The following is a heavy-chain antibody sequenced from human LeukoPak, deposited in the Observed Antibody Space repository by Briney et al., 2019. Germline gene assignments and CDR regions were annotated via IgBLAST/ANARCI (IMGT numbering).Heavy chain of an antibody. Sequence: ETLSLTCAVYGGSFSGYYWSWIRQPPGKGLEWIGEINHSGSTNYNPSLKSRVTISVDTSKKQFSLKLRSVTAADTAVYYCARRVVDWGVTTVDYWGQGTLVTVSS. CDR2: INHSGST. CDR1: GGSFSGYY. D-gene: IGHD4-17*01. J-gene: IGHJ4*02. CDR3: ARRVVDWGVTTVDY. V-gene: IGHV4-34*01.